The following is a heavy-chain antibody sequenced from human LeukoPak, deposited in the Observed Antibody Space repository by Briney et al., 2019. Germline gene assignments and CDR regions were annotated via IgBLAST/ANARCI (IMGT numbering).Heavy chain of an antibody. Sequence: PSETLSLTCTVSGGSISSSSYYWGWIRQPPGKGLEWIGSIYYSGSTYYNPSLKSRVTISVDTSKNQFSLKLSSLTAADTAVYYCANPIAARPPWGQGTLVTVSS. CDR2: IYYSGST. J-gene: IGHJ5*02. V-gene: IGHV4-39*01. CDR1: GGSISSSSYY. CDR3: ANPIAARPP. D-gene: IGHD6-6*01.